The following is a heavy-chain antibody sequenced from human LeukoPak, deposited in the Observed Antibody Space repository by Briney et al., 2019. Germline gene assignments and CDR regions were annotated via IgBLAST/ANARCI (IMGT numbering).Heavy chain of an antibody. CDR1: GGTFSSYA. CDR3: AKDPGGHQDLLWFGEFQKGNAFDI. J-gene: IGHJ3*02. V-gene: IGHV1-69*05. D-gene: IGHD3-10*01. Sequence: ASVKVSCKASGGTFSSYAISWVRQAPGQGLEWMGGIIPIFGTANYAQKFQGRVTITTDESTSTVYMELSSLRSEDTAVYYCAKDPGGHQDLLWFGEFQKGNAFDIWGQGTMVTVSS. CDR2: IIPIFGTA.